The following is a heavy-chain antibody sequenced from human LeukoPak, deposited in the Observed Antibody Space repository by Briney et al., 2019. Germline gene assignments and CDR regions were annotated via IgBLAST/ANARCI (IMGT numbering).Heavy chain of an antibody. D-gene: IGHD3-22*01. CDR1: GFTFDDYA. CDR3: AKDFPYYYDSSGPGDDAFDI. V-gene: IGHV3-9*01. CDR2: ISWNSGSI. J-gene: IGHJ3*02. Sequence: GGSLRLSCAASGFTFDDYAMHWVRQAPGKGLEWVSGISWNSGSIGYADSVKGRFTISRDNAKNSLYLQMNSLRAEDTALYYCAKDFPYYYDSSGPGDDAFDIWGQGTMVTVSS.